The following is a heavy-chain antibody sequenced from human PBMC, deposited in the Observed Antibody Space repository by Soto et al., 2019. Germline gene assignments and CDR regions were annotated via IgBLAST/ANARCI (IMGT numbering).Heavy chain of an antibody. V-gene: IGHV3-11*01. D-gene: IGHD5-12*01. Sequence: QVHLVESGGDLVKPGGSLRLSCAASGFTFSDYYMNWIRQAPGKGLDWVSSISSRDNTIYYAYSVQGRFTISRDNTKNSLYLQMNSLRAEDTAVYYCARTYGGYPPLYYGMDVWGQGTTVTVSS. CDR3: ARTYGGYPPLYYGMDV. CDR2: ISSRDNTI. J-gene: IGHJ6*02. CDR1: GFTFSDYY.